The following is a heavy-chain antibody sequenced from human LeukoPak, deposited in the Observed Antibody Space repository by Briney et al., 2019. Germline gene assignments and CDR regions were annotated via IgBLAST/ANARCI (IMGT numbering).Heavy chain of an antibody. CDR1: GFILSTYW. D-gene: IGHD6-13*01. CDR3: ASAAAGTRNGPDI. Sequence: PGGSLRLSCAASGFILSTYWMHWVRQVPGKGLVWVSRINSDGSSTNNADSVKGRFTISRDNAKNTLFLQMNSLRVEDTAVYYCASAAAGTRNGPDIWGQGTMVTVSS. J-gene: IGHJ3*02. CDR2: INSDGSST. V-gene: IGHV3-74*01.